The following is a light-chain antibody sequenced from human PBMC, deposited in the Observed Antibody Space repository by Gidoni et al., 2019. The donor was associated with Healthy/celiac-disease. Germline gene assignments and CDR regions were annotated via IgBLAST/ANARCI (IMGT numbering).Light chain of an antibody. CDR3: QQLNSYPLT. CDR1: QGISSY. CDR2: AAS. V-gene: IGKV1-9*01. Sequence: DIQLPQPPSFLSASVGARVTITCWASQGISSYLAWYQQKPGKAPKLLIYAASTLQSGVPSRFSGSGSGTEFTLTISSLQPEDFATYYCQQLNSYPLTFXGXTKVEIK. J-gene: IGKJ4*01.